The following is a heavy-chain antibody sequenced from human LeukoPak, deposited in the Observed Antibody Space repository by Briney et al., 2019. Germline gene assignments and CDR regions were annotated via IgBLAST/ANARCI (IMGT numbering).Heavy chain of an antibody. D-gene: IGHD2-2*01. Sequence: GGSLRLSCAASGFTFSSYSMNWVRQAPGKGLEWVSYISSSSSSTHYADSVKGRFTISRDNAKNSLYLQMNSLRAEDTAVYYCAKGPNGYCSSTSCYADYWGQGTLVTVSS. CDR2: ISSSSSST. J-gene: IGHJ4*02. CDR3: AKGPNGYCSSTSCYADY. V-gene: IGHV3-48*04. CDR1: GFTFSSYS.